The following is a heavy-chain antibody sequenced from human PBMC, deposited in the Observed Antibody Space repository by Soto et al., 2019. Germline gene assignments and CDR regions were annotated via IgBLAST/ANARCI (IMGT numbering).Heavy chain of an antibody. J-gene: IGHJ4*02. D-gene: IGHD3-3*01. V-gene: IGHV3-23*01. Sequence: PGGSLRLSCAASGFTFSTNAMSWVRQAPGMGLEFVSLISGSGNTIYYADSVKGRFTISRDNSKNTASLQMNSLRAEDTAVYYCAKVGYDTYGYYLRSLDYWGQGTLVTVSS. CDR3: AKVGYDTYGYYLRSLDY. CDR1: GFTFSTNA. CDR2: ISGSGNTI.